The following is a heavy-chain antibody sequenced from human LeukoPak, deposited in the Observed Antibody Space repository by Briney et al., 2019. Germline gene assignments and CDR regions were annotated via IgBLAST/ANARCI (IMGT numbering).Heavy chain of an antibody. CDR2: ISHSGST. CDR3: ARSRIRYSDFYYFYYGMDV. CDR1: GGSISSYY. Sequence: PSETLSLTCTVSGGSISSYYWSWIRQPPGKGLEWIGDISHSGSTNYNPSLKSRATLSVDTSKNQFSLRQTSMTAADTAVYYCARSRIRYSDFYYFYYGMDVWGQGTTVTVSS. J-gene: IGHJ6*02. V-gene: IGHV4-34*01. D-gene: IGHD3-9*01.